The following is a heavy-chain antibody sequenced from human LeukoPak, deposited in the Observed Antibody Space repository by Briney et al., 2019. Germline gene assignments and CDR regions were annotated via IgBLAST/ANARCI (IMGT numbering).Heavy chain of an antibody. V-gene: IGHV3-73*01. D-gene: IGHD6-19*01. CDR3: ARTPPSSGWYGDYYYYYYMDV. J-gene: IGHJ6*03. CDR2: IRSKANHYST. Sequence: GGSLRLSCAASGFTFGSYWMHWVRHAPGKGLVWVGRIRSKANHYSTAYAASVKGRFTVSRDDSKNTLYLQMNSLRSEDTAVYYCARTPPSSGWYGDYYYYYYMDVWGKGTTVTISS. CDR1: GFTFGSYW.